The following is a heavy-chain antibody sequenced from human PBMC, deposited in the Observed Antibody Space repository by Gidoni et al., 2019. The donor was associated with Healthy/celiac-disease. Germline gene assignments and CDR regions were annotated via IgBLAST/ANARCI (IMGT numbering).Heavy chain of an antibody. CDR3: TTDYYDSSGYRDY. CDR1: GFTSSNDW. V-gene: IGHV3-15*01. CDR2: IKSKTDGGTT. J-gene: IGHJ4*02. Sequence: EVQLVESGGGLVMTGGSLRPSCAASGFTSSNDWMRWVRQAPGKGLEWVGRIKSKTDGGTTDYAAPVKGRFTISRDDSKNTLYLQMNSLKTEDIAVYYCTTDYYDSSGYRDYWGQGTLVTVSS. D-gene: IGHD3-22*01.